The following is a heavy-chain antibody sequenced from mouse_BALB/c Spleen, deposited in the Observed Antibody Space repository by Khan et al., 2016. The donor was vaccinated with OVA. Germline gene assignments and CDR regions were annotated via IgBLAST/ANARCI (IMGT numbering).Heavy chain of an antibody. CDR2: ISSYNGAA. J-gene: IGHJ4*01. D-gene: IGHD1-1*01. Sequence: QVKTGASVKISCKASGYSFTGYYTHWGKQSHLESLEWIGDISSYNGAASYNHKFKGRATFNVDTSSSKAYMQFNSLTSANSALYYCAIGFDYYVTSLYAMDYWGQGTSVTVSS. CDR3: AIGFDYYVTSLYAMDY. V-gene: IGHV1S34*01. CDR1: GYSFTGYY.